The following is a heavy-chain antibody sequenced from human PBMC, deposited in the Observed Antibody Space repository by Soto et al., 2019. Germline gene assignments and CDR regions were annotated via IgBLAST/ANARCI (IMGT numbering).Heavy chain of an antibody. J-gene: IGHJ6*02. CDR3: ARGRFLEWLSRYYYYGMAV. Sequence: SETLSLTCTVPVGSLSSGGYSWSWIRQYPGKGVEWIGEIHYSGSTNYHRSLKRRVTISVDTSKNQVSLKLSSVTPAYTAVYDCARGRFLEWLSRYYYYGMAVWGQGTTVTVSS. CDR1: VGSLSSGGYS. V-gene: IGHV4-39*07. D-gene: IGHD3-3*01. CDR2: IHYSGST.